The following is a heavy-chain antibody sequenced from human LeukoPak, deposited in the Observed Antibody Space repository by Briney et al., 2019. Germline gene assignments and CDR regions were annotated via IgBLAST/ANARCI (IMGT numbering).Heavy chain of an antibody. Sequence: GGSLRLSCAASGFTLSSNYMRWVRQAPGKGLAWVSVIYSGGSTYYADSVKGRFTISRHNSKNTLYLEMNSLRAEDTAVYYCARMDPWGGNHDAFDIWGEGTMVSVSS. CDR3: ARMDPWGGNHDAFDI. J-gene: IGHJ3*02. V-gene: IGHV3-53*04. CDR2: IYSGGST. CDR1: GFTLSSNY. D-gene: IGHD1-14*01.